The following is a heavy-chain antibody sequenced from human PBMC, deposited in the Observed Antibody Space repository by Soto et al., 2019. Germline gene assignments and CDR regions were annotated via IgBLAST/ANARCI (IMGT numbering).Heavy chain of an antibody. J-gene: IGHJ4*02. CDR3: ARDGGRHSGGIDY. V-gene: IGHV1-69*01. CDR2: IIPIFGTA. Sequence: QVQLVQSGAEVKKPGSSVKVSCKASGGTFSSYSINWVRQAPGQGLEWMGEIIPIFGTANYAQKLQGRVTITADESTSTAYMELSSLRSKDTAVYYCARDGGRHSGGIDYWGQGTLVTVSS. D-gene: IGHD1-26*01. CDR1: GGTFSSYS.